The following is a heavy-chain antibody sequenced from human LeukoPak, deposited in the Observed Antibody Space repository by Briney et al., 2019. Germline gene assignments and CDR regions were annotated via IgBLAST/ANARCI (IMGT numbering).Heavy chain of an antibody. CDR2: FDPEDGET. Sequence: VASVKVSCKVSGYTLSELSMHWVRQAPGKGLEWMGGFDPEDGETIYAQKFQGRVTMTEDTSTDTAYMELRSLRSDDTAVYYCARGGYCSGGSCYSEIDYWGQGTLVTVSS. J-gene: IGHJ4*02. D-gene: IGHD2-15*01. CDR3: ARGGYCSGGSCYSEIDY. V-gene: IGHV1-24*01. CDR1: GYTLSELS.